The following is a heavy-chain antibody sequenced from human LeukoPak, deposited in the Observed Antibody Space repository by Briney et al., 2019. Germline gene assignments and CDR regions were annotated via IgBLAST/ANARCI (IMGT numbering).Heavy chain of an antibody. CDR2: IYYSGST. D-gene: IGHD5-24*01. CDR3: AREAVEMATIAYFDY. CDR1: GGSISSSSYY. J-gene: IGHJ4*02. V-gene: IGHV4-39*02. Sequence: SETLSLTCTVSGGSISSSSYYWGWIRQPPGKGLEWIGSIYYSGSTYYNPSLKTRVTRSVATSKNQFSLKLSSVTAADTAVYYCAREAVEMATIAYFDYWGQGTLVTVSS.